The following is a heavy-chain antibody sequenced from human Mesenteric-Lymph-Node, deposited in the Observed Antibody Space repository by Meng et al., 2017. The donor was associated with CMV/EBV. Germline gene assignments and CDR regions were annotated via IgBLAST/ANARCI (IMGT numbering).Heavy chain of an antibody. V-gene: IGHV4-59*01. CDR2: IYYSGNT. J-gene: IGHJ4*02. D-gene: IGHD5-24*01. CDR1: GGSLSSYY. Sequence: SETLSLTCTVSGGSLSSYYWSWIRQPPGKGLEWIGYIYYSGNTNYNPSLKSRVTISRDSSKNQFSLKLSSVTAADTAVYYCAGLIVEMATLKGYYFDYWGQGRPVTVSS. CDR3: AGLIVEMATLKGYYFDY.